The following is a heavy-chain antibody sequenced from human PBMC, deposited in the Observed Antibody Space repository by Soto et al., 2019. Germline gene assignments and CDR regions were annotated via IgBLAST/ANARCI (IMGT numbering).Heavy chain of an antibody. V-gene: IGHV1-18*01. Sequence: QVQLVQSGAEVKTPGASVKVSCKTSGYTFSTYGISWVRQAPGQGLEWMGWISDYNGDTKYAQRFQARVTMTTDTSTSTAYMELRRLRSADTAVYYCARDYCISTSCYGPDYWGQGTLVTVSS. D-gene: IGHD2-2*01. CDR3: ARDYCISTSCYGPDY. CDR2: ISDYNGDT. J-gene: IGHJ4*02. CDR1: GYTFSTYG.